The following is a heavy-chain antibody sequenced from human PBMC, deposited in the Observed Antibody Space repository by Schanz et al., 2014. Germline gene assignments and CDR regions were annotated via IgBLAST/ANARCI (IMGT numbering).Heavy chain of an antibody. CDR2: ISGSNGNT. CDR1: GGTFSRLT. J-gene: IGHJ5*02. CDR3: ARDRRRYCSTASCLHDNWFDP. V-gene: IGHV1-18*01. Sequence: QVQLVQSGADVKKPGSSVRVSCKASGGTFSRLTFSWVRQAPGQGLEWLGWISGSNGNTNYTQKFQGRVTMTIDPYTSTAYMELRSLRSDDTAVYYCARDRRRYCSTASCLHDNWFDPWGQGTLVIVSS. D-gene: IGHD2-2*01.